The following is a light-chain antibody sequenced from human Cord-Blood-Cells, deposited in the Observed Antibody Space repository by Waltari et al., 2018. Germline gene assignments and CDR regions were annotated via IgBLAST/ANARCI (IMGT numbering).Light chain of an antibody. CDR3: SSYTSSSTWV. V-gene: IGLV2-14*03. Sequence: QSALTQPASVSGSPGQSITISCTGTSSDVGGYNYVSWYQQHPGKAPKLRIYDVSKRPSGVSNRFSGSKSGNTASLTISGLQAEDGADYYCSSYTSSSTWVFGGGTKLTVL. CDR1: SSDVGGYNY. J-gene: IGLJ3*02. CDR2: DVS.